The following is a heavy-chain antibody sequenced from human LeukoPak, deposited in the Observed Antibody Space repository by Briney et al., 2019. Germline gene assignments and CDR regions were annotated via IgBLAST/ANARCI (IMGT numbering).Heavy chain of an antibody. J-gene: IGHJ6*03. CDR3: ARGGSRSGPRVPAHDYYYYYYMDV. CDR2: IIPIFGTA. D-gene: IGHD1-26*01. V-gene: IGHV1-69*05. Sequence: ASVKVSCKASGGTFSSYAISWVRQAPGQGLEWMGGIIPIFGTANYAQKFQGRVTITTHESTSTAYMELSSLRSEDTAVYYCARGGSRSGPRVPAHDYYYYYYMDVWGKGPRSPSP. CDR1: GGTFSSYA.